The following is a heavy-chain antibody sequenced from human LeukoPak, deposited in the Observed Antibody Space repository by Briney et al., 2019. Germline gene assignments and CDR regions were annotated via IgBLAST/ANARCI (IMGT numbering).Heavy chain of an antibody. CDR3: ARVEMATIAVNWFDP. CDR1: GYTFTSYG. J-gene: IGHJ5*02. V-gene: IGHV1-18*01. D-gene: IGHD5-24*01. CDR2: ISAYNGNT. Sequence: ASVKVSCKASGYTFTSYGISCVRQAPGQGLEWMGWISAYNGNTNYAQKLQGRVTMTTDTSTSTAYMELRSLRSDDTAVYYCARVEMATIAVNWFDPWGQGTLVTVSS.